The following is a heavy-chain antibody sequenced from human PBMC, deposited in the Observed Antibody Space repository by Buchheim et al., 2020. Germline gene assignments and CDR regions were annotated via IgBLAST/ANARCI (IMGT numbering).Heavy chain of an antibody. J-gene: IGHJ4*02. CDR3: ARQDYDSSGYLLDFDY. V-gene: IGHV4-39*01. CDR2: IYYSGST. CDR1: GGSISSSSYY. D-gene: IGHD3-22*01. Sequence: QLQLQESGPGLVKPSETLSLTCTVSGGSISSSSYYWGWIRQPPGKGLEWIGSIYYSGSTYYNPSLKSRVPISVDRPKNQFSLKLSSVTAADTALYYCARQDYDSSGYLLDFDYWGQGTL.